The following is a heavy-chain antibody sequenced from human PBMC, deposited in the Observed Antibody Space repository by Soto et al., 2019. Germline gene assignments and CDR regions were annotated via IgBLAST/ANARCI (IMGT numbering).Heavy chain of an antibody. CDR2: INAGGTT. Sequence: EVQLVESGGGLVQPGGSLRLSCAASGFTVGLNFMTWVRQAPGKGLEWVSVINAGGTTYYADSVKGRFSISRDDSKNTLYLQMNSLRAVDTAVYYCARENYYYGMDVWGQGTTVTVSS. CDR3: ARENYYYGMDV. J-gene: IGHJ6*02. V-gene: IGHV3-66*01. CDR1: GFTVGLNF.